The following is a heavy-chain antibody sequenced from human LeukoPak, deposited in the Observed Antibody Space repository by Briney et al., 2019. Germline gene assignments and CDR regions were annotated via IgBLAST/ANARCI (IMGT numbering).Heavy chain of an antibody. D-gene: IGHD3-10*01. J-gene: IGHJ6*03. CDR1: GYTFTSYG. Sequence: ASVKVSCKPSGYTFTSYGINWVRQAPGQRLKWMGWISAYNGHTNYAQTLQGRVTMTTDTSTTTAYMELRSLRSDDTAVYYCARVELLSSPGYYYYMDVWGKGTTVTVSS. CDR3: ARVELLSSPGYYYYMDV. V-gene: IGHV1-18*01. CDR2: ISAYNGHT.